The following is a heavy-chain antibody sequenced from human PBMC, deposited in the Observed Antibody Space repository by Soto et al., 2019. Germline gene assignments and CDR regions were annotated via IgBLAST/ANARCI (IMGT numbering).Heavy chain of an antibody. CDR1: GYTFTTYG. D-gene: IGHD2-8*01. Sequence: QVHLVQSGAEVKKPGASVKVSCKASGYTFTTYGVSWVRQAPGQGLEWLGWISAYSGARNYEEKFQGRLSMTTDTSTITAYMELRSLRSDDTAVYYCGIGGGMYTTRWPIDSWGQGTLVTVSS. J-gene: IGHJ4*02. CDR3: GIGGGMYTTRWPIDS. V-gene: IGHV1-18*04. CDR2: ISAYSGAR.